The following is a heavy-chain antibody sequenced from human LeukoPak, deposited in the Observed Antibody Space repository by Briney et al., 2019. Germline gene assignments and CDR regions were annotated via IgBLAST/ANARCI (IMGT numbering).Heavy chain of an antibody. CDR2: IKQDGSEK. D-gene: IGHD5-24*01. J-gene: IGHJ5*02. CDR1: GITFSNYW. V-gene: IGHV3-7*05. Sequence: GGSLRLSCAASGITFSNYWMICVRQAPGKGLEWVGNIKQDGSEKRYADSVRGRFSISRDNAQTSLYLQMNSLRAEDTAVYHCARASDPWLQLTWGQGTLVTVSS. CDR3: ARASDPWLQLT.